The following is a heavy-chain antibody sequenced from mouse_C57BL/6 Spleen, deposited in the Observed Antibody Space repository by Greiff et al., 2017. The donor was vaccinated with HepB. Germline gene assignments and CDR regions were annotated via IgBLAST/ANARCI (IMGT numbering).Heavy chain of an antibody. CDR2: IYPGDGDT. CDR3: ARPIYDGYYEYAMDY. Sequence: QVQLQQSGAELVKPGASVKISCKASGYAFSSYWMNWVKQRPGKGLEWIGQIYPGDGDTNYNGKFKGKATLTADKSSSTAYMQLSSLTSEDSAVYFCARPIYDGYYEYAMDYWGQGTSVTVSS. D-gene: IGHD2-3*01. V-gene: IGHV1-80*01. J-gene: IGHJ4*01. CDR1: GYAFSSYW.